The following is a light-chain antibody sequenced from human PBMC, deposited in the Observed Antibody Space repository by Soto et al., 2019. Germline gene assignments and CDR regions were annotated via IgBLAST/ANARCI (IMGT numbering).Light chain of an antibody. Sequence: EIQMTQSPSTLSASVGDRVPITCGAGQSISKSLAWYQQKPGKAPKLLIYHASSLESGVPSRFSGSGYGTEFTLTISSLQPDDFEPYYCQQYNGYLLTFGGGTKVDIK. V-gene: IGKV1-5*01. J-gene: IGKJ4*01. CDR1: QSISKS. CDR2: HAS. CDR3: QQYNGYLLT.